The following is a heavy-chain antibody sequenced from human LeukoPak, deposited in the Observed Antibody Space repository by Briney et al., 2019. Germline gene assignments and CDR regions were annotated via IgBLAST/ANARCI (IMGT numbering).Heavy chain of an antibody. CDR1: GFTFSSYA. CDR3: AKLNSSSWYPYYYYGMDV. CDR2: ISGSGGST. V-gene: IGHV3-23*01. D-gene: IGHD6-13*01. Sequence: GGSLRLSCAASGFTFSSYAMSWVRQAPGKGLEWVSAISGSGGSTYYADSVKGRFTISRDNSKNTLYLQMNSLRAEDTAVYYCAKLNSSSWYPYYYYGMDVWGQGTTVTVSS. J-gene: IGHJ6*02.